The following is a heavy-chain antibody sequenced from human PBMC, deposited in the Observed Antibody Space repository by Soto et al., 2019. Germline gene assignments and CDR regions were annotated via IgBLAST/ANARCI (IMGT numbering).Heavy chain of an antibody. V-gene: IGHV3-30-3*02. D-gene: IGHD4-17*01. CDR2: ISYDGSNK. J-gene: IGHJ6*02. Sequence: QVQLVESGGGVVQPGRSLRLSCAASGFTFSSYAMHWVRQAPGKGLEWVAVISYDGSNKYYADSVKGRFTISRDNSKNTLYPQMNSLRAEDTAVYYCAKESGGDYGSEYYYAMDVWGQGTTVTVSS. CDR3: AKESGGDYGSEYYYAMDV. CDR1: GFTFSSYA.